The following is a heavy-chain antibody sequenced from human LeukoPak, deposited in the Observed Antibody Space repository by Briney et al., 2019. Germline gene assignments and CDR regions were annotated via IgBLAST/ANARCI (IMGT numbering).Heavy chain of an antibody. CDR3: AKDTVAAAGHNWFDP. CDR2: ISGSGGST. CDR1: GFTFSSYA. D-gene: IGHD6-13*01. Sequence: GGSLRLSCAASGFTFSSYAMSWVRQALGKGLEWVSAISGSGGSTYYADSVKGRFTISRDSSKNTLYLQMNSLRAEDTAVYYCAKDTVAAAGHNWFDPWGQGTLVTVSS. J-gene: IGHJ5*02. V-gene: IGHV3-23*01.